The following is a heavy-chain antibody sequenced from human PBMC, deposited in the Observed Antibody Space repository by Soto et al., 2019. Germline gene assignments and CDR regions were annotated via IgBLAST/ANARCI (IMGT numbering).Heavy chain of an antibody. D-gene: IGHD6-13*01. CDR1: GYTFTSYD. Sequence: ASVKVSCKASGYTFTSYDINWVRQATGQGLEWMGWMNPNSGNTGYAQKFQGRVTMTRNTSISTAYMELSSLRSEDTAVYYCARAPLWVQYSGSWYQYWGQGXLVTVYS. CDR2: MNPNSGNT. V-gene: IGHV1-8*01. J-gene: IGHJ4*02. CDR3: ARAPLWVQYSGSWYQY.